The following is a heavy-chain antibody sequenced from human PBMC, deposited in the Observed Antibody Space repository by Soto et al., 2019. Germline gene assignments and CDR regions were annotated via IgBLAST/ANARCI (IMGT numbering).Heavy chain of an antibody. D-gene: IGHD3-22*01. J-gene: IGHJ5*02. CDR3: ARGQYYYDSSGYYYPNWFDP. CDR1: GFTFSSYG. Sequence: GGSLRLSCAASGFTFSSYGMHWVRQAPGKGLEWVAVIWYDGSNKYYADSVKGRFTISGDNSKNTLYLQMNSLRAEDTAVYYCARGQYYYDSSGYYYPNWFDPWGQGTLVTVSS. CDR2: IWYDGSNK. V-gene: IGHV3-33*01.